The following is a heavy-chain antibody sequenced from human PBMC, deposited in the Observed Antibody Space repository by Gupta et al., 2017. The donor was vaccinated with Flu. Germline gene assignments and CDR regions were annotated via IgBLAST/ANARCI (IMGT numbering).Heavy chain of an antibody. D-gene: IGHD1-1*01. J-gene: IGHJ4*02. CDR3: ARVETATTSKIEG. Sequence: QVQLEASGPGLVTPSETLSLTCTVSGDSMSDFYWNWIRQSPGKGLEWIGYIHYTGTTKYNPSLKNRGSSAIDASKNQFSLRLGSVTTADTAGDYCARVETATTSKIEGWGQGTRGTVSS. CDR2: IHYTGTT. V-gene: IGHV4-59*01. CDR1: GDSMSDFY.